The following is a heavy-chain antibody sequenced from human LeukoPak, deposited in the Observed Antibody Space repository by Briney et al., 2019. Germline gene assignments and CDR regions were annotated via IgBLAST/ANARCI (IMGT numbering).Heavy chain of an antibody. D-gene: IGHD6-13*01. V-gene: IGHV4-34*01. CDR1: GGSFSGYY. CDR3: ARVTGQQLVNHFDY. J-gene: IGHJ4*02. CDR2: INHSGST. Sequence: KPSETLSPTCAVYGGSFSGYYWSWIRQPPRKGPGWIGEINHSGSTNYNPSLKSRVTISVDTSKNQFSLKLSSVTAADTAVYYCARVTGQQLVNHFDYWGQGTLVTVSS.